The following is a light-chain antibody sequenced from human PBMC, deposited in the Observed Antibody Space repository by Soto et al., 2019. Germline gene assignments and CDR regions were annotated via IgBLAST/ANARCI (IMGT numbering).Light chain of an antibody. CDR2: GNN. J-gene: IGLJ1*01. CDR1: SSNFGAGYD. CDR3: QSFDSLSGYV. V-gene: IGLV1-40*01. Sequence: QSVLAQPPSVSGAPGQRVAISCTGSSSNFGAGYDVHWYQQLPGAAPKLLIYGNNNRPSGVPDRTSGSKSGTSASLAITGLQAGDEADYYCQSFDSLSGYVFGTGTKVTVL.